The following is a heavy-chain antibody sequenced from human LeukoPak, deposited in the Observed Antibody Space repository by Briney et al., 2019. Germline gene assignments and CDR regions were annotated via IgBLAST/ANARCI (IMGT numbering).Heavy chain of an antibody. J-gene: IGHJ3*02. D-gene: IGHD6-6*01. CDR3: ARWPSSIAARGDAFDI. Sequence: SVKFSCKASGGTFSSYAISWVRQAPGQGLEWMGGIIPIFGTANYAQKFQGRVTITTDESTSTAYMELSSLRSEDTAVYYCARWPSSIAARGDAFDIWGQGTMVTVSS. CDR2: IIPIFGTA. V-gene: IGHV1-69*05. CDR1: GGTFSSYA.